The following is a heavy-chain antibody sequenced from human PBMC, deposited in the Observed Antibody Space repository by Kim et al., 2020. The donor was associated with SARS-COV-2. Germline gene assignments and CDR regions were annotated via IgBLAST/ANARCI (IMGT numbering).Heavy chain of an antibody. V-gene: IGHV5-51*01. Sequence: GESLKISCKGSGYSFTSYWIGWVRQMPGKGLEWMGIIYPGDSDTRYSPSFQGQVTISADKSISTAYLQWSSLKASDTAMYYCARLESSSEVGWDYYFDYWGQGTLVTVSS. CDR3: ARLESSSEVGWDYYFDY. CDR1: GYSFTSYW. J-gene: IGHJ4*02. CDR2: IYPGDSDT. D-gene: IGHD6-19*01.